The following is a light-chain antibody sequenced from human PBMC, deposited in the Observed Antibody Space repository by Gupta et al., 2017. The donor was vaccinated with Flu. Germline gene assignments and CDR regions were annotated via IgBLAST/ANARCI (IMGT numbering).Light chain of an antibody. CDR1: QSVSNNY. CDR2: GAS. V-gene: IGKV3-20*01. CDR3: QQYGSSPLT. J-gene: IGKJ2*01. Sequence: ERATLSCRASQSVSNNYLAWYQQKPGQAPRLLIYGASSVATGIPDRFSGSGSGTDFTLTISRLEPEDFAVYYCQQYGSSPLTFGQGTKLEIK.